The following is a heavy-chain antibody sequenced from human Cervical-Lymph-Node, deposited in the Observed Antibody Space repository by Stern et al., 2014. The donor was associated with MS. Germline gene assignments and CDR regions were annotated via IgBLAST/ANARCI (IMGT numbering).Heavy chain of an antibody. Sequence: VQLVQSGAEVKKPGSSVKVSCKASGGTLSTYSFSWVRQAPGQGLEWMGGIIPMFGISNSAQKFQGRVTITADESTSTAYMELSSLRSDDTAVYYCARYRSAVDWYFDLWGRGTLVTVSS. V-gene: IGHV1-69*01. CDR2: IIPMFGIS. CDR3: ARYRSAVDWYFDL. J-gene: IGHJ2*01. CDR1: GGTLSTYS. D-gene: IGHD3-10*01.